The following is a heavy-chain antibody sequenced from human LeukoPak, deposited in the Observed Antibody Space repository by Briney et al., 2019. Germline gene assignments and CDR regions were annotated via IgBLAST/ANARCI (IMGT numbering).Heavy chain of an antibody. CDR3: ARRGVEARGVIMTDYYYYYYMDV. CDR1: GGSFSGCY. Sequence: SETLSLTCAVYGGSFSGCYWSWIRQPPGKGLEWIGEINHSGSTNYNPSLKSRVTISVDTSKNQFSLKLSSVTAADTAVYYCARRGVEARGVIMTDYYYYYYMDVWGKGTTVTISS. D-gene: IGHD3-10*01. V-gene: IGHV4-34*01. CDR2: INHSGST. J-gene: IGHJ6*03.